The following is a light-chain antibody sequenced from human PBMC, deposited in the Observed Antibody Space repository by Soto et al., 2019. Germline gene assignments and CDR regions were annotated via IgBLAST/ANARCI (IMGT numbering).Light chain of an antibody. Sequence: DIQMTQSPSSLSASVGDRVTITCQASQGISNYLNWYQQKPGKAPKPLIYDASNLETGVPERFRGSVSETAYTSPNSSLQPEDIATFYCQQYDNLPLTFGHGTKLEIK. V-gene: IGKV1-33*01. CDR1: QGISNY. J-gene: IGKJ2*01. CDR3: QQYDNLPLT. CDR2: DAS.